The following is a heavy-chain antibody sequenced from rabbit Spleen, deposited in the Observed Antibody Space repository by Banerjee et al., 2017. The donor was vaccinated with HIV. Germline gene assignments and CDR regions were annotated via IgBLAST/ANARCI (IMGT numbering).Heavy chain of an antibody. D-gene: IGHD6-1*01. CDR3: AREGVSYGDGGAFNL. CDR1: GFSFSSAYY. V-gene: IGHV1S40*01. CDR2: MNGGSDNT. Sequence: QSLEESGGDLVKPGASLTLTCTVSGFSFSSAYYMSWVRQAPGKGLEWIACMNGGSDNTWYASWAKGRFTISKTSSTVTLQMTSLTVADTATYFCAREGVSYGDGGAFNLWGQGTLVTVS. J-gene: IGHJ4*01.